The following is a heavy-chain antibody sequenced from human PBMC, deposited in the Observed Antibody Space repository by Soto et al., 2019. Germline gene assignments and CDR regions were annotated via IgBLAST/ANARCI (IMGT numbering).Heavy chain of an antibody. CDR1: GFTFSSYG. V-gene: IGHV3-30*18. CDR2: ISYDGSNK. J-gene: IGHJ5*02. Sequence: GGSLRLSCAASGFTFSSYGMHWVRQAPGKGLEWVAVISYDGSNKYCADSVKGRFTISRDNSKNTLYLQMNSLRAEDTAVYYCAKAPPGMVYAISYNWFDPWGQGTLVTVSS. D-gene: IGHD2-8*01. CDR3: AKAPPGMVYAISYNWFDP.